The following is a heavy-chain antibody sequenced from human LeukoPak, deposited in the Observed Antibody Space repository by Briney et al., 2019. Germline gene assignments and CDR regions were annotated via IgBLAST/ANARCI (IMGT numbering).Heavy chain of an antibody. Sequence: GGSLRLSCAASGFTFSSYAMHWVRQAPGKGLEYVSAISSNGGSTYYANSVNGRFTISRDNSKNTLYLQMGSLRAEDMAVYYCARVAGHCSSTSCENDYWGQGTLVTVSS. CDR3: ARVAGHCSSTSCENDY. D-gene: IGHD2-2*01. J-gene: IGHJ4*02. CDR2: ISSNGGST. CDR1: GFTFSSYA. V-gene: IGHV3-64*01.